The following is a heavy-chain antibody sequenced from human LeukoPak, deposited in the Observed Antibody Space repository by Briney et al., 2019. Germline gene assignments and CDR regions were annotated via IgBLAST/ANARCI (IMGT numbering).Heavy chain of an antibody. Sequence: SETLSLTCTISGYSISSGYYWGWIRQPPGKGLEWIGSIYHSGSTFYNPSLKSRVTISLDTSENQFSLKLSSVTAADTAVYYCARDLYSSGWGYFDYWGQGTLVTVSS. J-gene: IGHJ4*02. CDR3: ARDLYSSGWGYFDY. V-gene: IGHV4-38-2*02. CDR2: IYHSGST. D-gene: IGHD6-19*01. CDR1: GYSISSGYY.